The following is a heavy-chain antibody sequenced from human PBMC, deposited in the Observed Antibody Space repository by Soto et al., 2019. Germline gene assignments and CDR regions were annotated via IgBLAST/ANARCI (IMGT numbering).Heavy chain of an antibody. CDR1: GGSSRNNY. V-gene: IGHV4-59*08. CDR3: ARLGGYYQAFDN. Sequence: LETLSLTCTVSGGSSRNNYWSWIRQPPGKGLEWVGYIYYTGTSKYNPSLKSRVTISVDSSKNQFSLKLDSVTAADTAVYYCARLGGYYQAFDNWGQGTLVTVSS. CDR2: IYYTGTS. D-gene: IGHD3-3*01. J-gene: IGHJ4*02.